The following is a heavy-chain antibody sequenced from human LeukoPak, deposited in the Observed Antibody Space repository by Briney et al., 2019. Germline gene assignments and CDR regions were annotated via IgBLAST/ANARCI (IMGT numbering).Heavy chain of an antibody. CDR2: IYYSGST. CDR1: GGSINSYY. D-gene: IGHD1-26*01. V-gene: IGHV4-59*01. J-gene: IGHJ4*02. CDR3: ARDSGSYGTWIDY. Sequence: PSETLSLTCTVSGGSINSYYWSWIRQPPGKGLEWIGYIYYSGSTNYNPSLKSRVTISVDTSKNQFSLKLSSVTAADTAVYYCARDSGSYGTWIDYWGQGTLVTVSS.